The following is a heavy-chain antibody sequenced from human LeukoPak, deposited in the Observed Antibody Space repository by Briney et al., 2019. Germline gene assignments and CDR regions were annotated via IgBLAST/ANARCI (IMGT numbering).Heavy chain of an antibody. Sequence: ASVTVSFKASGYTFTIYGISWVRQPPGQGLEWMGWISAYNGNTNYAQKLQGRVTMTTDTSTSTAYMELRSLRSDDTAVYYCARDWPPYGGDDYWGQGTLVTVSS. CDR1: GYTFTIYG. J-gene: IGHJ4*02. D-gene: IGHD4-17*01. V-gene: IGHV1-18*01. CDR2: ISAYNGNT. CDR3: ARDWPPYGGDDY.